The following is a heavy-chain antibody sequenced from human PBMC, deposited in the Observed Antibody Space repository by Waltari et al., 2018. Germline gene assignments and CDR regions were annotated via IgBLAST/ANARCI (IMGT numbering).Heavy chain of an antibody. D-gene: IGHD5-12*01. CDR2: IYYSGST. CDR1: GGSISSHY. V-gene: IGHV4-59*11. J-gene: IGHJ4*02. Sequence: QVQLQESGPGLVKPSETLSLTCTVSGGSISSHYWSWIRQPPGKGLEWIGYIYYSGSTNYNPSLKSRVTISVDTSKNQFSLKLSSVTAADTAVYYCARGAVATYWGQGTLVTVSS. CDR3: ARGAVATY.